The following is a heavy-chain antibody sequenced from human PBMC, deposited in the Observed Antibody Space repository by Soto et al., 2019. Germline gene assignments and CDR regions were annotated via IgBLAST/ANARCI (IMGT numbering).Heavy chain of an antibody. J-gene: IGHJ4*02. V-gene: IGHV3-23*01. CDR1: GFTSSNYA. D-gene: IGHD3-16*01. CDR3: AKAYFVWSSEQPYYFDY. CDR2: ISGSGGRS. Sequence: EVQLLDSGGGLVQPGGSLRLSCAASGFTSSNYAMTWVRQGPGKGLEWVSGISGSGGRSYYADSVKGRFTISRDNSKRTLYLQMNSLRAEDTAVYYCAKAYFVWSSEQPYYFDYWGQGTLVTVSS.